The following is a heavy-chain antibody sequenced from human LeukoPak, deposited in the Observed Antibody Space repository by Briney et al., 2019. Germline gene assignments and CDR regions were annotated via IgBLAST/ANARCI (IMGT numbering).Heavy chain of an antibody. Sequence: PGGSLRLSCSASGFAFGIYALNWIRHTPGKGLEWLSYISSTNAIYYADSVKGRFTISRDNAKESLYLQMNSLRAEDTAVYYCARDDKWAFDYWGQGTLVTVSS. D-gene: IGHD1-26*01. V-gene: IGHV3-69-1*02. CDR2: ISSTNAI. CDR3: ARDDKWAFDY. J-gene: IGHJ4*02. CDR1: GFAFGIYA.